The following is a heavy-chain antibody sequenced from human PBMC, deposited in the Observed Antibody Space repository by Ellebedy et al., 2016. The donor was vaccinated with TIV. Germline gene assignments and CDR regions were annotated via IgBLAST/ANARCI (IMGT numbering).Heavy chain of an antibody. Sequence: GGSLRLSCAASGFTFSDHAMNWVRQAPGKGLEWVAHISRESKTIYYADSVEGRFTISRENAKNTLFLQLDSLRDEDTAVYYCVRDDQYAFDIWGQGTMVTVSS. J-gene: IGHJ3*02. CDR1: GFTFSDHA. CDR3: VRDDQYAFDI. CDR2: ISRESKTI. V-gene: IGHV3-48*02.